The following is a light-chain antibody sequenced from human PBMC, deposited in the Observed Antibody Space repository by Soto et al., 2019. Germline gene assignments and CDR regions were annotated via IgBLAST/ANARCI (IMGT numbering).Light chain of an antibody. J-gene: IGKJ1*01. V-gene: IGKV2-28*01. Sequence: DSLMTCSPLSLPLTPVEPSSISCRCSHGLLSSNGYNYVDWYLQKPGQSPQLLIYLGSNRASGVPDRFSGSGSGTDFTLRITRVEAEDVGVYHCMQALQAPPTFGQGTKVDI. CDR3: MQALQAPPT. CDR2: LGS. CDR1: HGLLSSNGYNY.